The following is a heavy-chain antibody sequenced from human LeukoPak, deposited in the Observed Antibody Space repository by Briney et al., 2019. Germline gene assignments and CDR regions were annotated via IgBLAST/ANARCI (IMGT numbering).Heavy chain of an antibody. J-gene: IGHJ6*04. CDR1: GFTFSSYE. V-gene: IGHV3-48*03. CDR3: AELGITMIGGV. D-gene: IGHD3-10*02. Sequence: GGSLSLSCAASGFTFSSYELNWVRQASGKGLEWVSYISSSGSTIYYADSVKGRFTISRDNAKNSLYLQMNSLRAEDTAVYYCAELGITMIGGVWGKGTTVTISS. CDR2: ISSSGSTI.